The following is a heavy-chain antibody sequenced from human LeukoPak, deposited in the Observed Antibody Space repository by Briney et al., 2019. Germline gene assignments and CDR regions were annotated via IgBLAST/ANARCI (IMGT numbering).Heavy chain of an antibody. J-gene: IGHJ5*02. CDR3: ARDFTAMVTFWFDP. Sequence: ASVKVSCKASGYTFTSYDINWVRQATGQGLEWMGWMNPNSGNANYAQKFQGRVTITADESTSTAYMELSSLRSEDTAVYYCARDFTAMVTFWFDPWGQGTLVTVSS. D-gene: IGHD5-18*01. V-gene: IGHV1-8*01. CDR1: GYTFTSYD. CDR2: MNPNSGNA.